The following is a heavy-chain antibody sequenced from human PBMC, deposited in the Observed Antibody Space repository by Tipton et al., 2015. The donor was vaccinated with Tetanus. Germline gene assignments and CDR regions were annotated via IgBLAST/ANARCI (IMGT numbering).Heavy chain of an antibody. D-gene: IGHD5-18*01. CDR3: ARLYSYGSLYWFDP. V-gene: IGHV4-59*01. CDR2: IYYSGST. CDR1: GGSMSPYY. J-gene: IGHJ5*02. Sequence: GLVKPSETLSLTCSVSGGSMSPYYWSWIRQPPGKGLEWIGYIYYSGSTNYNPSLESRVTISVDTSKNQFSLKLRSVTAADTAVYYCARLYSYGSLYWFDPWGQGTLVTVSS.